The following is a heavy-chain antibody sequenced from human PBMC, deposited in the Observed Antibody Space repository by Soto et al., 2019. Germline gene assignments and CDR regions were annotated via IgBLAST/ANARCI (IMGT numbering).Heavy chain of an antibody. CDR1: GGSISSGGYY. J-gene: IGHJ4*02. CDR3: AREVSNWNYFRYFDY. V-gene: IGHV4-31*03. CDR2: IYYSGST. D-gene: IGHD1-7*01. Sequence: TSETLSLTCTVSGGSISSGGYYWSWIRQHPGKGLEWIGYIYYSGSTYYNPSLKSRVTISVDTSKNQFSLKLSSVTAADTAVYYCAREVSNWNYFRYFDYWGQGTLVTVSS.